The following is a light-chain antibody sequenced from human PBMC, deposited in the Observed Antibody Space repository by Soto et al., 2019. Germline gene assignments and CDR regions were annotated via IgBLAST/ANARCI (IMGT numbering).Light chain of an antibody. CDR3: QQYSNWPLT. CDR2: GAS. V-gene: IGKV3-15*01. Sequence: EIVMTQSPATLSVSPGERATLSCRASQSVRSSFLAWYQQKPGQAPSLLIYGASTRATGIPARFSGSGSGTEFNLTINSLQSDDFAVYYCQQYSNWPLTFGGGTKV. J-gene: IGKJ4*01. CDR1: QSVRSSF.